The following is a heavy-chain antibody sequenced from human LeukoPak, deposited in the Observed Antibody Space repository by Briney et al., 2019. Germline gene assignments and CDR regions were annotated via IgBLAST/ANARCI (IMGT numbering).Heavy chain of an antibody. V-gene: IGHV4-61*01. Sequence: SETLSLTSTVSGGSVSSSNYYWSWIRQPPGKGLEWVGFFSYNVHSDYNPSLKSRVTISVDTSKNQFSLRLTSVTAADTAIYYCARVSVAGTGPDYWGQGTLVTVSP. CDR1: GGSVSSSNYY. CDR2: FSYNVHS. CDR3: ARVSVAGTGPDY. D-gene: IGHD6-19*01. J-gene: IGHJ4*02.